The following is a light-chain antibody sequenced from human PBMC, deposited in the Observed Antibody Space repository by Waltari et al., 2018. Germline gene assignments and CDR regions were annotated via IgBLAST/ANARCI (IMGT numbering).Light chain of an antibody. J-gene: IGLJ2*01. CDR1: NIGGYS. V-gene: IGLV3-21*04. CDR2: YDN. Sequence: SYVLTQPPSVSVAPGETSRIPCGGDNIGGYSVHWYQQKPGQAPVLVLYYDNDRPSGIPERFSGSNFGNTATLTISRVEAGDEADYYCQVSDSTTDLVIFGGGTKLTVL. CDR3: QVSDSTTDLVI.